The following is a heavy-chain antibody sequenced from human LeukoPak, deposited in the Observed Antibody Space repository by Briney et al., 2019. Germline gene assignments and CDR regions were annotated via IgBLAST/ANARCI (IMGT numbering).Heavy chain of an antibody. J-gene: IGHJ4*02. V-gene: IGHV1-46*01. Sequence: ASVKVSCKASGYTLTSYYMHWVRQAPGQGLEWMGIINPSGDSTNYAQKFQGRVTMTRDTSTSTVYMELSSLRSEDTAVYYCARGGFRSGYEHNFDYWGQGTLVTVSS. CDR3: ARGGFRSGYEHNFDY. CDR1: GYTLTSYY. CDR2: INPSGDST. D-gene: IGHD5-12*01.